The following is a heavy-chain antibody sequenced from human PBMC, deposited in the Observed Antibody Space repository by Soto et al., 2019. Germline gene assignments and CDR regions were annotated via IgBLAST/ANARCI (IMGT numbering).Heavy chain of an antibody. CDR2: IFSNDDK. D-gene: IGHD3-10*01. CDR1: GFSLTTTTVG. V-gene: IGHV2-5*01. J-gene: IGHJ4*02. Sequence: QITLEESGPTLVKPTQTLTLTCTFSGFSLTTTTVGVGWVRQPPGKALEWLALIFSNDDKRYSPSLKNRLTITKDTSKNQVVLTMTDMDPVDTATYYCAHKNVYSYGSYYFDYWGQGTLVTVSS. CDR3: AHKNVYSYGSYYFDY.